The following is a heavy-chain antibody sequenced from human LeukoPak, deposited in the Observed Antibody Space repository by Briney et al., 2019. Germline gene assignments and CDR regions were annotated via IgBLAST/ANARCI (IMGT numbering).Heavy chain of an antibody. J-gene: IGHJ4*02. V-gene: IGHV3-74*01. CDR3: AKGGIVGTTQPYFDY. Sequence: GGSLRLPCAASGFTFSNYWMRWVRQAPGKRLVWVSRISSDGSSTNYADSVKGRFTISRDNAKNTLYLQMNSLRAEDTAVYYCAKGGIVGTTQPYFDYWGQGTLVTVSS. CDR1: GFTFSNYW. CDR2: ISSDGSST. D-gene: IGHD1-26*01.